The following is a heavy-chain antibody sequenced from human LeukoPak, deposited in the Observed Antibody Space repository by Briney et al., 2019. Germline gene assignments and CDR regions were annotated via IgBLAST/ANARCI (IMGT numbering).Heavy chain of an antibody. D-gene: IGHD1-26*01. Sequence: PGGSLRLSCAASGFTFSSYGMHWVRQAPGKGLEWVAFIRYDGSNKYYADSVEGRFTISRDNSKNTLYLQMNSLRAEDTAVYYCAKDGVSGSDDAFDIWGQGTMVTVSS. CDR3: AKDGVSGSDDAFDI. J-gene: IGHJ3*02. CDR1: GFTFSSYG. V-gene: IGHV3-30*02. CDR2: IRYDGSNK.